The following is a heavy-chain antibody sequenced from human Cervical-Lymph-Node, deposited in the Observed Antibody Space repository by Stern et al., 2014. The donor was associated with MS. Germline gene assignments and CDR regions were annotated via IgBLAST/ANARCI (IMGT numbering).Heavy chain of an antibody. CDR1: GFSFSSYG. CDR3: AKDRGMIVVVTYSLDS. CDR2: ISNDGSNA. V-gene: IGHV3-30*18. D-gene: IGHD3-22*01. Sequence: MQLVESGGVVVQPGRSLRLSCVASGFSFSSYGMHWVRQAPGQGLEWVAVISNDGSNAYYADSVSGRFTISRDNSKNTLYLQLNSLRAEDTAVYFCAKDRGMIVVVTYSLDSWGQGTLVTVSS. J-gene: IGHJ4*02.